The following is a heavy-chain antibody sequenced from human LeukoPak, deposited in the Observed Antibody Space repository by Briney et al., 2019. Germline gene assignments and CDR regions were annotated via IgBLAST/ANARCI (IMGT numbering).Heavy chain of an antibody. CDR1: GYTFTSCG. D-gene: IGHD3-22*01. J-gene: IGHJ3*02. CDR3: ASTANYDSSGYYYVPHAFDI. CDR2: ISAYNGNT. Sequence: ASVKVSCKASGYTFTSCGISWVRQAPGQGLEWMGWISAYNGNTNYAQKLQGRVTMTTDTSTSTAYMELRSLRSDDTAVYYCASTANYDSSGYYYVPHAFDIWGQGTMVTVSS. V-gene: IGHV1-18*01.